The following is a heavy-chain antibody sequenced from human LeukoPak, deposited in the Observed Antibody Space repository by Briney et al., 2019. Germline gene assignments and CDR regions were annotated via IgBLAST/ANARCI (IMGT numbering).Heavy chain of an antibody. J-gene: IGHJ2*01. V-gene: IGHV4-61*02. CDR3: ARDPSFSLAPDFDL. CDR1: GGSISSGSYY. D-gene: IGHD2-2*01. CDR2: IYTSGST. Sequence: PSQTLSLTCTVSGGSISSGSYYWSWIRQPAGKGLEWIGRIYTSGSTNYNPSLKSRVTIPVDTSKNQFSLKLSSVTAADTAVYYCARDPSFSLAPDFDLWGRGTLVTVSS.